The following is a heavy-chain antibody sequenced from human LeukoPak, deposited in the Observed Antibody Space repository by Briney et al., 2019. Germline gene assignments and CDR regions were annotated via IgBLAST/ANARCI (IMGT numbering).Heavy chain of an antibody. CDR1: GGTFSSYA. CDR2: IIPIFGTA. Sequence: GSSVKVSCKASGGTFSSYAISWVRQAPGHGLEWMGGIIPIFGTANYAQNFQGRVTITTDESTSTAYMELSSLRSEDTAVYYCARCPRGYSYGTYFDYWSQGTLVTVTS. D-gene: IGHD5-18*01. CDR3: ARCPRGYSYGTYFDY. J-gene: IGHJ4*02. V-gene: IGHV1-69*05.